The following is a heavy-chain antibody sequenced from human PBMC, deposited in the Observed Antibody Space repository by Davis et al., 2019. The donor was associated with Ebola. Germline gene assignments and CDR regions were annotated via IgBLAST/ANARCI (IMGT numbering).Heavy chain of an antibody. CDR2: ITNDGSTT. V-gene: IGHV3-74*01. CDR1: GFTFSKYW. D-gene: IGHD6-13*01. Sequence: PGGSLRLSCAASGFTFSKYWMHWVRLTSGKGLEWVARITNDGSTTFYADSVKGRFTISRDNAKNSLYLQMNSLRAEDTAVYYCARERYSSSRFDPWGQGTLVTVSS. J-gene: IGHJ5*02. CDR3: ARERYSSSRFDP.